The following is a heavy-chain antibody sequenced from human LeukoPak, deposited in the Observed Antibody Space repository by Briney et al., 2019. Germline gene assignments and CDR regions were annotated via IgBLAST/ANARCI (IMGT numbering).Heavy chain of an antibody. CDR3: AKDRDLLFAHCWFDL. D-gene: IGHD3-10*01. CDR1: GFTFSSYA. Sequence: GGSLRFSCAASGFTFSSYAMSWVRQAPGKGLEWVSAISGSGGSTYYADSVKGRFTISRDNSKNTLYLQMNRLRAEDTAVYYCAKDRDLLFAHCWFDLWGQGTLVTVSS. J-gene: IGHJ5*02. V-gene: IGHV3-23*01. CDR2: ISGSGGST.